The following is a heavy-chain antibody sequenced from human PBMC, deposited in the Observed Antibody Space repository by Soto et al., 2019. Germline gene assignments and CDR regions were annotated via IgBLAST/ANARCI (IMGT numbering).Heavy chain of an antibody. Sequence: QLHLVQSGAVVKKPGASVTVSCSASGYPVTAYYMHWVRQAPGRGREWLGGINPANGHAKYTQTFQGRVTKTRDTFQSTVFMELSGQTTGDPAVFYWARGGGVGVAGSAAFDMWGQGTLVTVSS. J-gene: IGHJ3*02. V-gene: IGHV1-2*02. CDR3: ARGGGVGVAGSAAFDM. CDR1: GYPVTAYY. D-gene: IGHD3-3*01. CDR2: INPANGHA.